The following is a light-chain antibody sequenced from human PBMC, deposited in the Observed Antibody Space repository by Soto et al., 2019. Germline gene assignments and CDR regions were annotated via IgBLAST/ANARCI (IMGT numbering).Light chain of an antibody. CDR1: SSDVGAYNS. Sequence: QSALTQPASVSGSLGQSITISCTGTSSDVGAYNSVSWYQQHPGKAPKLIIFEVFNRPSGASTRFSGSKSGNTASLTISGLQADDEADYYCSSYTDSSTYVLGTGTKV. CDR2: EVF. CDR3: SSYTDSSTYV. V-gene: IGLV2-14*01. J-gene: IGLJ1*01.